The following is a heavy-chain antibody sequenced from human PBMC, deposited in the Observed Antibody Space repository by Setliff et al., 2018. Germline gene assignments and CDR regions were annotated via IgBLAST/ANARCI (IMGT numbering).Heavy chain of an antibody. J-gene: IGHJ6*03. Sequence: SETLSLTCNVSGVSIANTASYWSWIRQPAGKTLEWIGQVYVGGNTYYNPSFESRVSISVDRSNNQFSLKLRSVTAADTAVYYCARDRSTVIRGVTSFFYYYMDVWGGGTTVTVSS. CDR1: GVSIANTASY. D-gene: IGHD3-10*01. CDR3: ARDRSTVIRGVTSFFYYYMDV. V-gene: IGHV4-61*10. CDR2: VYVGGNT.